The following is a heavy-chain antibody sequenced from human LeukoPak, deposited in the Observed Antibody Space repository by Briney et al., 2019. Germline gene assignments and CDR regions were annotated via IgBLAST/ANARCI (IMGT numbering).Heavy chain of an antibody. V-gene: IGHV4-39*01. D-gene: IGHD2-2*01. CDR3: ARCNSEYCSSTSCLHWFDP. J-gene: IGHJ5*02. CDR2: IYYSGST. CDR1: GGSISSSSYY. Sequence: PSETLSLTCTVSGGSISSSSYYWGWIRQPPGKGLEWIGSIYYSGSTYYNPSLKSRVTISVDTSKNQFSLKLSSVTAADTAVYYCARCNSEYCSSTSCLHWFDPWGQGTLVTVSS.